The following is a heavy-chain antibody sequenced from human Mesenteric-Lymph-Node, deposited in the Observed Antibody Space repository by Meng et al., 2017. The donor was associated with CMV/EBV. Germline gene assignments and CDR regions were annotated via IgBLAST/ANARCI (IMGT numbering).Heavy chain of an antibody. CDR3: ARADIVATIRGNYYYYDMDV. J-gene: IGHJ6*02. CDR1: GGSISSYY. D-gene: IGHD5-12*01. V-gene: IGHV4-59*01. Sequence: SETLSLTCTVSGGSISSYYWSWIRQPPGKGLEWIGYIYYSGSTNYNPSLKSRVTISVDTSKNQFSLKLSSVTAADTAVYYCARADIVATIRGNYYYYDMDVWGQGTTVTVSS. CDR2: IYYSGST.